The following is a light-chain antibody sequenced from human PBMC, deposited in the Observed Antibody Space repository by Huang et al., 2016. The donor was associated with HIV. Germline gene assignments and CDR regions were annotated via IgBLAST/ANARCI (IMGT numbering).Light chain of an antibody. CDR1: QSGNKN. CDR2: GAS. Sequence: EIVMTQSPATLSVSPGERATLSCRARQSGNKNLAWYQQKPGQAPRLLMFGASTRATGVPARFSGSGSGTEFTLTISSLQSEEFAVYYCQHYNNWSPWTFGQGTKVEIK. V-gene: IGKV3-15*01. CDR3: QHYNNWSPWT. J-gene: IGKJ1*01.